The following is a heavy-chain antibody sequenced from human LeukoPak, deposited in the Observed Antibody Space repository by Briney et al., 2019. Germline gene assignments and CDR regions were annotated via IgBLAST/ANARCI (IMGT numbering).Heavy chain of an antibody. J-gene: IGHJ4*02. V-gene: IGHV2-70*01. CDR1: GFSLSTSGMC. CDR2: IDWDDDK. CDR3: ARIKYYDSSGYYYFDY. D-gene: IGHD3-22*01. Sequence: ESGPTLVNPTQTLTLTCTFSGFSLSTSGMCVSWIRQPPGKALEWLALIDWDDDKYYSTSLKTRLTISKDTSKNQVVLTMTNMNPVDTATYYCARIKYYDSSGYYYFDYWGQGTLVTVSS.